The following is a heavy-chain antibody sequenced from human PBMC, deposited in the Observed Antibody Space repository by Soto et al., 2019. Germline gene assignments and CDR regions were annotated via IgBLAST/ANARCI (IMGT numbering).Heavy chain of an antibody. CDR3: ARNRGDHPIDY. J-gene: IGHJ4*02. CDR1: GGSISSYY. Sequence: PSETLSLTCTVSGGSISSYYWSWIRQPPGKGLEWIGYIYYSGSTNYNPSLKSRVTISVDTSKNQFSLKLSSVTAADTAVYYCARNRGDHPIDYWGQGTLVTVSS. CDR2: IYYSGST. D-gene: IGHD4-17*01. V-gene: IGHV4-59*01.